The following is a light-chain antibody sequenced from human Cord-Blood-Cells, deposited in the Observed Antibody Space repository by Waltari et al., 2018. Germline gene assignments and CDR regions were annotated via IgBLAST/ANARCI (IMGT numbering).Light chain of an antibody. CDR2: YDS. CDR1: NIGSKS. V-gene: IGLV3-21*04. J-gene: IGLJ2*01. Sequence: SYVLTQPPSVSVAPGKKARITCGGNNIGSKSVHWYQQKPGQAPVLVIYYDSDRPSGIPERFSGSNSGNTATLTISRVEAGDEADYYCQVWDSSSVVFGGGTKLTVL. CDR3: QVWDSSSVV.